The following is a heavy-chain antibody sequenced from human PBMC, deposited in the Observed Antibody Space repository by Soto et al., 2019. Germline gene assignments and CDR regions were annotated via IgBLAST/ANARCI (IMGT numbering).Heavy chain of an antibody. D-gene: IGHD1-26*01. CDR1: GGTFSSYA. Sequence: SVKVSCKASGGTFSSYAISWVRQAPGQGLEWMGGIIPIFGTANYAQKFQGRVTITADKSTSTAYMELSSLRSEDTAVYYCATQKTGGSYGLRAVDIWGQGTMVTVSS. CDR2: IIPIFGTA. CDR3: ATQKTGGSYGLRAVDI. V-gene: IGHV1-69*06. J-gene: IGHJ3*02.